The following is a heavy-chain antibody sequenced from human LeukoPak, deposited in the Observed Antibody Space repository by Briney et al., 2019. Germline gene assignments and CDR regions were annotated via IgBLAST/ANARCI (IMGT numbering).Heavy chain of an antibody. D-gene: IGHD3-10*01. V-gene: IGHV1-18*01. CDR3: ARGITMVRETSETPTDY. CDR2: ISAYNGNT. J-gene: IGHJ4*02. CDR1: GYTFTNYY. Sequence: ASVKVSCKASGYTFTNYYIHWVRQAPGQGLEWMGWISAYNGNTNYAQKLQGRVTMTTDTSTSTAYMELRSLRSDDTAVYYCARGITMVRETSETPTDYWGQGTLVTVSS.